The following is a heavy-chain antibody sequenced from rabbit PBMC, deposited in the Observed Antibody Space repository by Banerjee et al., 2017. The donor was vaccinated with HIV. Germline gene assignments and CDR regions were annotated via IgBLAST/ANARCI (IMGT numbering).Heavy chain of an antibody. CDR1: GIDFSSYYY. D-gene: IGHD8-1*01. J-gene: IGHJ4*01. V-gene: IGHV1S45*01. CDR2: INSGTNGRA. Sequence: QEQLVESGGDLVKPEGSLTLTCTASGIDFSSYYYMCWVRQAPGKGLEWIACINSGTNGRAYYAGWAKGRFTISKTSSTTVTLQLNSLTAADTATYFCARGSNYYAFNLWGPGTLVTVS. CDR3: ARGSNYYAFNL.